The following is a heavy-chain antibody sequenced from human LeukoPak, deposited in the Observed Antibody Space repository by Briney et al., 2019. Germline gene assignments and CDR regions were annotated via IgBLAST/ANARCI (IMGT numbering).Heavy chain of an antibody. CDR1: GFTFSSYT. CDR2: ISASGGST. Sequence: GGSLRLSCAASGFTFSSYTMNWVRQAPGKGLEWVSGISASGGSTYYADSVKGRFTISRDNSKNTLYLQMNSLRAEDTAVYYCAKGGSYSLSHAFDIWGQGTMVTASS. J-gene: IGHJ3*02. D-gene: IGHD1-26*01. CDR3: AKGGSYSLSHAFDI. V-gene: IGHV3-23*01.